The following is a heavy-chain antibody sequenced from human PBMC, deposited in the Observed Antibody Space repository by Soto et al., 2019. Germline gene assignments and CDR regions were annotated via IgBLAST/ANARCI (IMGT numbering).Heavy chain of an antibody. CDR3: AILEDSSGWYEYYYGMDV. D-gene: IGHD6-19*01. CDR1: GYTFTSYD. V-gene: IGHV1-8*01. Sequence: QVQLVQSGAEVKKPGSSVKVSCKASGYTFTSYDINWVRQATGQGLEWMGWMNPNSGNTGYAQKFQGRVTMTRNTSISTAYMELSSLRSEDTAVYYCAILEDSSGWYEYYYGMDVWGQGTTVTVSS. J-gene: IGHJ6*02. CDR2: MNPNSGNT.